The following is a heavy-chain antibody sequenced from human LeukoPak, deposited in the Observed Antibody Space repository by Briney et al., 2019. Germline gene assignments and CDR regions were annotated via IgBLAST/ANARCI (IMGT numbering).Heavy chain of an antibody. V-gene: IGHV1-46*01. CDR3: ARDRGRYSGYEPFDY. Sequence: ASVKVSCKASGYTFTSYYMHWVRQAPGQGLEWMGIINPSGGSTSYAQKFQGRVTMTRDTSTSTVYTELSSLRSEDTAVYYCARDRGRYSGYEPFDYWGQGTLVTVSS. D-gene: IGHD5-12*01. J-gene: IGHJ4*02. CDR2: INPSGGST. CDR1: GYTFTSYY.